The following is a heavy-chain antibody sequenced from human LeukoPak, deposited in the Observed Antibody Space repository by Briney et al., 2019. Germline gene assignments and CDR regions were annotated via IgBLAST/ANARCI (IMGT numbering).Heavy chain of an antibody. CDR3: VRDLDLGGYSSFVS. V-gene: IGHV3-74*01. J-gene: IGHJ4*02. D-gene: IGHD4-23*01. CDR1: GFTFSSYFW. Sequence: PGGSLRLSCAASGFTFSSYFWMHWVRQAPGKGLGWVSRIRSDGGSSTYADSVKGRFTISRDNAKNTLYLQMNTLRAEDTAVYYCVRDLDLGGYSSFVSWGQGTLVTVSS. CDR2: IRSDGGSS.